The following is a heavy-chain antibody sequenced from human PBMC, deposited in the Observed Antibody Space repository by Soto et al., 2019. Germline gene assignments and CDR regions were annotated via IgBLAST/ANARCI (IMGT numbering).Heavy chain of an antibody. Sequence: EVQLVESGGGLVKRGGSLRLSCAASGFTFSSYSMNWVRQAPGKGLEWVSSISSSSSYMYYADSVKGRFTISRDNAKNSLYRQMKSLGGEDTAVYYFAKGWGCQFDYWGQGALVTVSS. CDR3: AKGWGCQFDY. J-gene: IGHJ4*02. CDR1: GFTFSSYS. V-gene: IGHV3-21*01. CDR2: ISSSSSYM. D-gene: IGHD1-26*01.